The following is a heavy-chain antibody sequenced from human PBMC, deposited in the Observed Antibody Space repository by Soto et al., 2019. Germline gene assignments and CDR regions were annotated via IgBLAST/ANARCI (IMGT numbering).Heavy chain of an antibody. Sequence: ASVKVSCKASGYTFTSYYVHWVRQAPGQGLEWMGIINPSGGSTSYAQKFQGRVTMTRDTSTSTVYMELSSLRSEDTAVYYCARDPDIVVVGGYGMDVWGQGTTVTVSS. CDR3: ARDPDIVVVGGYGMDV. V-gene: IGHV1-46*01. J-gene: IGHJ6*02. CDR2: INPSGGST. D-gene: IGHD2-15*01. CDR1: GYTFTSYY.